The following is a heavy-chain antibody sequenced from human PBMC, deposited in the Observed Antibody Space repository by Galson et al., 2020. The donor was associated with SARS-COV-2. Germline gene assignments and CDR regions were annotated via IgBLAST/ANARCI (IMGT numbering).Heavy chain of an antibody. V-gene: IGHV4-59*08. Sequence: ETSETLSLTCTVSGGSISRYYWSWIRQPPGKGLEWIGYIYNSESINYNPSLKSRLTISVDTSKNQFSLKLSSVTAADTAVYYCARHWVEAAGDSFAFDSWGQGTLVTVSS. J-gene: IGHJ4*02. CDR3: ARHWVEAAGDSFAFDS. D-gene: IGHD6-13*01. CDR1: GGSISRYY. CDR2: IYNSESI.